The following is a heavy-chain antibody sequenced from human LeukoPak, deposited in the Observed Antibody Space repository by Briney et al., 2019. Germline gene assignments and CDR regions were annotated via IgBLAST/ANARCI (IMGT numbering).Heavy chain of an antibody. CDR2: IYTSGST. J-gene: IGHJ3*02. D-gene: IGHD1-26*01. CDR1: GGSISSYY. CDR3: ASDVGAGRSLDAFDI. Sequence: SETLSLTCTVSGGSISSYYWSWIRQPAGKGLEWTGRIYTSGSTNYNPSLKSRVTMSVDTSKNQFSLKLSSVTAADTAVYYCASDVGAGRSLDAFDIWGQGTMVTVSS. V-gene: IGHV4-4*07.